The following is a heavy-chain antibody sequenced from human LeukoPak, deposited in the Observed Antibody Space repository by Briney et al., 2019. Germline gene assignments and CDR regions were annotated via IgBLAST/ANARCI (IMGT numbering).Heavy chain of an antibody. CDR3: AKRGCGSTSCQEGYYFDY. J-gene: IGHJ4*02. Sequence: GGSLRPSCAASGFTFSSYAMSWVRQAPGKGLEWVSAISGSGGSTYYADSVKGRFTISRDNSKNTLYLQMNSLRAEDTAVYYCAKRGCGSTSCQEGYYFDYWGQGTRVTVSS. CDR2: ISGSGGST. D-gene: IGHD2-2*01. CDR1: GFTFSSYA. V-gene: IGHV3-23*01.